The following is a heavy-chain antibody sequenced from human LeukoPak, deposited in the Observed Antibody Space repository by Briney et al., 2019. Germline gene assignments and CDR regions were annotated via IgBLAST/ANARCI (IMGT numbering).Heavy chain of an antibody. CDR2: IHPNTGGT. Sequence: ASVKVSCKASGYTFTGHYIHWVRQAPGQGLEWMGWIHPNTGGTKYAQKFQGRVTMTRDTSSSTAYMELSSLRSADTAVYYCARSSRRVLTGYGGPFDYWGQGTLVTVSS. CDR1: GYTFTGHY. V-gene: IGHV1-2*02. CDR3: ARSSRRVLTGYGGPFDY. D-gene: IGHD3-9*01. J-gene: IGHJ4*02.